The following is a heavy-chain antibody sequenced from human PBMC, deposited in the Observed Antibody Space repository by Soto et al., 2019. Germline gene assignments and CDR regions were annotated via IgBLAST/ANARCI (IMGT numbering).Heavy chain of an antibody. D-gene: IGHD3-10*01. J-gene: IGHJ4*02. CDR1: GFTFSSYG. CDR3: AKAPVALWFGEFFDY. V-gene: IGHV3-30*18. Sequence: PGGSLRLSCAASGFTFSSYGMHWVRQDPGKGLEWVAVISYDGSNKYYADSVKGRFTISRDNSKNTLYLQMNSLRAEDTAVYYCAKAPVALWFGEFFDYWGQGTLVTVSS. CDR2: ISYDGSNK.